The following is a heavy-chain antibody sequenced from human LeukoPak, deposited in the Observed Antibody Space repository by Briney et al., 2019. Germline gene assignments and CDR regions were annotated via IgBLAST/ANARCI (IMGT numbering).Heavy chain of an antibody. CDR2: INPNSGGT. Sequence: ASVKVSCKASGYTFTGYYMHWVRQAPGQGLEWMGWINPNSGGTNYAQKFQGRVTMTRDMSTSTVYMELSSLRSEDTAVYYCARDEYSDYWGQGTLVTVSS. D-gene: IGHD6-6*01. CDR1: GYTFTGYY. V-gene: IGHV1-2*02. CDR3: ARDEYSDY. J-gene: IGHJ4*02.